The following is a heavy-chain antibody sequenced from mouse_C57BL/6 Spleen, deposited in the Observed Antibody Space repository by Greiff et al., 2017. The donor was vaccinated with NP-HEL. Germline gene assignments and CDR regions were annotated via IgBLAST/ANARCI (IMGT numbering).Heavy chain of an antibody. D-gene: IGHD1-1*01. CDR1: GFTFSSYG. Sequence: EVKLVESGGDLVKPGGSLKLSCAASGFTFSSYGMSWVRQTPDKRLEWVATISSGGSYTYYPDSVKGRFTISRDNAKNTLYLQMSSLKSEDTAMDYCARPGSSYEYFDVWGTGTTVTVSS. CDR2: ISSGGSYT. V-gene: IGHV5-6*01. CDR3: ARPGSSYEYFDV. J-gene: IGHJ1*03.